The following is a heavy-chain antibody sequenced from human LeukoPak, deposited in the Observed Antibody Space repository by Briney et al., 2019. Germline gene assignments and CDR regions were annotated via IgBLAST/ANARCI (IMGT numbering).Heavy chain of an antibody. CDR2: ISGSGTGT. D-gene: IGHD6-19*01. J-gene: IGHJ4*02. CDR3: AKGGYSSGWRNYFDY. Sequence: GGSLRLSCAASGFTFVNYAMTWVRQAPGKGLEWVSTISGSGTGTYYADSVKGRFTISRDNSKYTLYLQMNSLRADDTAVYYCAKGGYSSGWRNYFDYWGQGTLVTVSS. CDR1: GFTFVNYA. V-gene: IGHV3-23*01.